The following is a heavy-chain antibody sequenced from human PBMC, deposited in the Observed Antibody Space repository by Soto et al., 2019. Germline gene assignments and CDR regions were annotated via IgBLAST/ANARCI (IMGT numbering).Heavy chain of an antibody. CDR1: GFTFNNYA. V-gene: IGHV3-23*01. CDR3: AKAPPMSLYSVY. D-gene: IGHD3-10*02. CDR2: ISDNGDTT. Sequence: EVQLLESGGGLVQPGGSLRLSCAASGFTFNNYAMNWVRQAPGKGLEWVSVISDNGDTTHYAYSVKGRFTISRDNSKNTLYLQMNSLRAEDTAVYYCAKAPPMSLYSVYWAQGTLVTVSS. J-gene: IGHJ4*02.